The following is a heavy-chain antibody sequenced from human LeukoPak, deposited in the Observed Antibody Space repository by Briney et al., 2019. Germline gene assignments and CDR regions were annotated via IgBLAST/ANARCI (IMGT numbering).Heavy chain of an antibody. CDR3: AKSLWYYGSGSNYNGLDP. D-gene: IGHD3-10*01. V-gene: IGHV3-30*18. CDR1: GFTFGSYG. J-gene: IGHJ5*02. Sequence: GGSLRLSSAASGFTFGSYGMHWVRQVPGKGLEWVAVISYDGSNEYYGDSVKGRFTISRDNSKNTLYLQMNSLRTEDTAVYYCAKSLWYYGSGSNYNGLDPWGQGALVTVSS. CDR2: ISYDGSNE.